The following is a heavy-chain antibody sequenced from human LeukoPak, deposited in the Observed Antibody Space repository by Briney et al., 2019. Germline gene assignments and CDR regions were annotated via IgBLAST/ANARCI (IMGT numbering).Heavy chain of an antibody. J-gene: IGHJ3*02. CDR3: SRNEKGIVAMYRGLFPLNAFDI. D-gene: IGHD1-1*01. Sequence: SETLSLTCAVSGVSIKYAGYYWAWIRQPPGKGLEWIGYIHHSETADYHPSLASRVSFLIDRPKKEFSLELSSVTVEDTGVDDCSRNEKGIVAMYRGLFPLNAFDIWGQGKMVIISS. CDR2: IHHSETA. V-gene: IGHV4-30-2*01. CDR1: GVSIKYAGYY.